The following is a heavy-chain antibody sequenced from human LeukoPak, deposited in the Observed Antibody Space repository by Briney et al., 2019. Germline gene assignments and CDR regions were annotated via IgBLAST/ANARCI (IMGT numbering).Heavy chain of an antibody. J-gene: IGHJ4*02. D-gene: IGHD3-22*01. CDR1: GGTFSSYA. CDR2: IIPIFGTA. Sequence: SVKVSCKASGGTFSSYAISWVRQAPGQGLEWMGWIIPIFGTANYAQKFQGRVTITADKSTSTAYMELSSLRSEDTAVYYCARGRYSPENYDSPYGYWGQGTLVTVSS. V-gene: IGHV1-69*06. CDR3: ARGRYSPENYDSPYGY.